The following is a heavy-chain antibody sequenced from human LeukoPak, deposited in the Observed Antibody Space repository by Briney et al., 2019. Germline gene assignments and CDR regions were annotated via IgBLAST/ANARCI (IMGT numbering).Heavy chain of an antibody. D-gene: IGHD3-10*01. CDR3: VRGAKVRGDAFDI. CDR2: LRSKAESYTT. CDR1: GFTFSNAW. Sequence: PGGSLRLSCAASGFTFSNAWMSWVRQAPGKGLEWVSRLRSKAESYTTNYAAPVKGRFTISRDDSKNSLYLQMNSLKIEDSAVYYCVRGAKVRGDAFDIWGRGTAVTVSS. J-gene: IGHJ3*02. V-gene: IGHV3-72*01.